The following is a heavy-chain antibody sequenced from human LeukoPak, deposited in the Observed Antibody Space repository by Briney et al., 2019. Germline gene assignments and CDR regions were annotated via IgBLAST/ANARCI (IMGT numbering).Heavy chain of an antibody. Sequence: SETLSLTCTVSGGSISSYYWSWIRQPAGRGLEWIGRIYTSGSTNYNPSLKSRVTMSVDTSKNQFSLKLSSVTAADTAVYYCARDLRCGSGGSCYSQYYFDYWGQGTLVTVSS. D-gene: IGHD2-15*01. CDR1: GGSISSYY. CDR2: IYTSGST. CDR3: ARDLRCGSGGSCYSQYYFDY. V-gene: IGHV4-4*07. J-gene: IGHJ4*02.